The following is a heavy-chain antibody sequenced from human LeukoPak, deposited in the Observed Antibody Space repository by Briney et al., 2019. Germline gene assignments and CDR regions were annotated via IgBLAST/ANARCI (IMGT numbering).Heavy chain of an antibody. CDR3: ARARGYLNWFDP. V-gene: IGHV4-34*01. J-gene: IGHJ5*02. CDR2: INHSGST. D-gene: IGHD5-18*01. CDR1: GGSFSGYY. Sequence: SETLSLTCAVYGGSFSGYYWSWIRQPPGKGLEWIGEINHSGSTNYNPSLKSQVTISVDTSKNQFSLKLSSVTAADTAVYYCARARGYLNWFDPWGQGTLVTVSS.